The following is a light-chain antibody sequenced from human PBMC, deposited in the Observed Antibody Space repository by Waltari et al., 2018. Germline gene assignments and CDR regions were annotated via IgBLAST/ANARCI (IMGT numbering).Light chain of an antibody. CDR3: HQYNDGPPFN. CDR1: QSVTTN. Sequence: EIVMTQSPATLSVSPGERATPSCRASQSVTTNLAWYQQKPGQAPRLLIYGASTRATDIPARFSGSGSGTEFTLTISSLQSEDCAVYYCHQYNDGPPFNFGQGTKLEIK. CDR2: GAS. V-gene: IGKV3-15*01. J-gene: IGKJ2*01.